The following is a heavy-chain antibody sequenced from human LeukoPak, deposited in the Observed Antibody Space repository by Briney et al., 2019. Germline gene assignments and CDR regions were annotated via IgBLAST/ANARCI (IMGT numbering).Heavy chain of an antibody. J-gene: IGHJ4*02. D-gene: IGHD5-12*01. V-gene: IGHV1-2*02. CDR3: ATRYSGYDWHFDY. Sequence: ASVKVSCKASGYTFTGYYMHWVRQAPGQGLEWMGWINPNSGGTNYAQKFQGRVTMTRDTSISTAYMELSRLRSDDTAVYYCATRYSGYDWHFDYWGQGTLVTVSS. CDR1: GYTFTGYY. CDR2: INPNSGGT.